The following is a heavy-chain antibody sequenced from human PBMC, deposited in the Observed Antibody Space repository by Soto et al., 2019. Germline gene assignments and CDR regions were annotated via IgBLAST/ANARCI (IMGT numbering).Heavy chain of an antibody. CDR1: GFSLSTYARG. CDR2: IYWDDDK. Sequence: PAQTLTTTCVFSGFSLSTYARGEAWIRQPPGKALEWLALIYWDDDKRYSPSLKDRLAISKDTSSNQVVLTITNMDPGDTATYFCAHAGDYDLLTFDHWGPGTLVTVSS. V-gene: IGHV2-5*02. D-gene: IGHD4-17*01. J-gene: IGHJ4*02. CDR3: AHAGDYDLLTFDH.